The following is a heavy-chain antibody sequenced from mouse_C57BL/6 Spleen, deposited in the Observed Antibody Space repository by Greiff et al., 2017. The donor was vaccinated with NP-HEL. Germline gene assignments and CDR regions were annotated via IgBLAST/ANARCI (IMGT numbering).Heavy chain of an antibody. D-gene: IGHD2-5*01. CDR3: ARRGYSNYFFMDY. CDR1: GYSITSGYY. CDR2: ISYDGSN. Sequence: EVQLQESGPGLVKPSQSLSLTCSVTGYSITSGYYWNWIRQFPGNKLEWMGYISYDGSNNYNPSLKNRISITRDTSKNQFFLKLNSVTTEDTATYYCARRGYSNYFFMDYWGQGTSVTVSS. V-gene: IGHV3-6*01. J-gene: IGHJ4*01.